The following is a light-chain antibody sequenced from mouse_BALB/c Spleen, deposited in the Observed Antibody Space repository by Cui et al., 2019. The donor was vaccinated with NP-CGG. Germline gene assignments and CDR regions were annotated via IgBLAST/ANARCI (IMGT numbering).Light chain of an antibody. CDR2: GTN. CDR1: TGAVTTSNY. CDR3: ALWYSNHWV. Sequence: ALLSLESVLTTSPGETVTLTCRSSTGAVTTSNYANWVQEKPDHLFTGLIGGTNNRAPGVPARFSGSLIGDKAALTITGAQTEDEAIYFCALWYSNHWVFGGGTKLTVL. J-gene: IGLJ1*01. V-gene: IGLV1*01.